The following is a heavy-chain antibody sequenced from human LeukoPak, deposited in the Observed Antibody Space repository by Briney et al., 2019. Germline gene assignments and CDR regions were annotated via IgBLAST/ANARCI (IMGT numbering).Heavy chain of an antibody. CDR1: GGSISSSNYY. V-gene: IGHV4-39*01. CDR3: ARHSSSTSPDRY. J-gene: IGHJ4*02. Sequence: SETLSLTCTVSGGSISSSNYYWGWIRQPPGKGLEWIGSIYYSGSTYYNPSLKSRVTISVDTSKNQFSLKLSSVTAADTAVYSCARHSSSTSPDRYWGQGTLVTVSS. D-gene: IGHD2-2*01. CDR2: IYYSGST.